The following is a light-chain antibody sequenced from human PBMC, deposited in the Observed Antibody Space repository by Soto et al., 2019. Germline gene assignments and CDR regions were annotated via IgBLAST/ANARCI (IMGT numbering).Light chain of an antibody. J-gene: IGLJ2*01. CDR1: SSDVGDYNY. CDR3: SSYTSSSTLEV. Sequence: QSVLTQPASVSGSLGQSITISCTGTSSDVGDYNYVSWYQQRPGKAPKLMIYDVSNRPSGVSNRFSGSKSGNTASLTISGLQAEDEADYYCSSYTSSSTLEVFGGGTKLTVL. CDR2: DVS. V-gene: IGLV2-14*01.